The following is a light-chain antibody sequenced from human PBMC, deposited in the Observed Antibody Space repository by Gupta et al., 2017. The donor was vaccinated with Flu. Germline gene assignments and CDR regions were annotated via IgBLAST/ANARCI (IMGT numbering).Light chain of an antibody. V-gene: IGKV3-15*01. CDR2: GAS. J-gene: IGKJ1*01. Sequence: MVMTQSPATLSVSSGERATLSCRASQSVSSNLAWYQQKPGQAPRRLIYGASTRATGIPARFSGSGSGTEFTLTISSLQSEDFAVYYCQQYNNWPPWTFGQGTKVEIK. CDR3: QQYNNWPPWT. CDR1: QSVSSN.